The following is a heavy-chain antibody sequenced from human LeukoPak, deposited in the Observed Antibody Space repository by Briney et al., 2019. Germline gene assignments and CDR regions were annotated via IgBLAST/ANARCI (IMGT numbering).Heavy chain of an antibody. J-gene: IGHJ4*02. Sequence: KPSETLSLTCAVYGGSFSGHYWSWIRQPPGKGLKWIGEINQSGSTNYNPSFKSRVTISVDTSKSQFSLKLSSVTAADTAVYYCASQLGGTTFHWGQGTLVTVSS. D-gene: IGHD1-1*01. V-gene: IGHV4-34*01. CDR2: INQSGST. CDR3: ASQLGGTTFH. CDR1: GGSFSGHY.